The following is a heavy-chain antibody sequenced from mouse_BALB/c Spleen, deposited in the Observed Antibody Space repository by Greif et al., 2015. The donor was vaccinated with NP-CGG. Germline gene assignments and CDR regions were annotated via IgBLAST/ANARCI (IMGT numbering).Heavy chain of an antibody. V-gene: IGHV5-6*01. Sequence: EVKLVESGGDLVKPGGSLKLSCAASGFTFSSYGMSWVRQTPDKRLEWVATISSGGSYTYYPDSVKGRFTISRDNAKNTLYLQMSSLKSEDTAMYYCARHEGGGPRFDFDYWGQGTTLTVSS. D-gene: IGHD1-1*02. CDR1: GFTFSSYG. CDR3: ARHEGGGPRFDFDY. CDR2: ISSGGSYT. J-gene: IGHJ2*01.